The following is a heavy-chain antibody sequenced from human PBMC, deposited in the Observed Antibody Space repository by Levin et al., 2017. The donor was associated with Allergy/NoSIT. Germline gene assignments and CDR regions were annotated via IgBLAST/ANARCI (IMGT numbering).Heavy chain of an antibody. J-gene: IGHJ4*02. CDR2: IYYSGST. V-gene: IGHV4-30-4*01. D-gene: IGHD4-23*01. Sequence: PSETLSLTCTVSGGSISSGDYYWSWIRQPPGKGLEWIGYIYYSGSTYYNPSLKSRVTISVDTSKNQFSLKLSSVTAADTAVYYCAREEGGGVDYGGNWAFDYWGQGTLVTVSS. CDR1: GGSISSGDYY. CDR3: AREEGGGVDYGGNWAFDY.